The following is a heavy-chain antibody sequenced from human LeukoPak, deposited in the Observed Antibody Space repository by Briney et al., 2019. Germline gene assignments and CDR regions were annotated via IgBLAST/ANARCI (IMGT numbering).Heavy chain of an antibody. CDR2: ISYDGSNK. J-gene: IGHJ4*02. CDR1: GLTFSSYG. V-gene: IGHV3-30*03. Sequence: PGGSLRLSCAASGLTFSSYGMHWVRQAPGKGLEWVAVISYDGSNKYYADSVKGRFTISRDNAKNSVYLQMNSLRTEDTAVYYCARGPHWGQGTLVTVSS. CDR3: ARGPH.